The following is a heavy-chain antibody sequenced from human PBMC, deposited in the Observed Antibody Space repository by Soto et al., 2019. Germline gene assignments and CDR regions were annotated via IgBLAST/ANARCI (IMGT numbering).Heavy chain of an antibody. CDR1: GYTFTSYY. D-gene: IGHD3-3*01. CDR3: ARDRFWSGYAQPYYYYMDV. CDR2: INPSGGST. J-gene: IGHJ6*03. Sequence: ASVKVSCKASGYTFTSYYMHWVRQAPGQGLEWMGIINPSGGSTSYAQKFQGRVTMTRDTSTSTVYMELSSLRSEDTAVYYCARDRFWSGYAQPYYYYMDVWGKGTTVTVSS. V-gene: IGHV1-46*03.